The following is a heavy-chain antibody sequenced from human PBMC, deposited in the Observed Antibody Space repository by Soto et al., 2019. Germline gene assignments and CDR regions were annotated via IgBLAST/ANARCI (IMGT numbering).Heavy chain of an antibody. CDR1: GFTFTTYA. D-gene: IGHD2-8*01. V-gene: IGHV3-23*01. CDR3: AKSLLMLYAIRNDY. CDR2: ISGSGGNT. Sequence: EVLLLESGGGLVQPGGSLRLSCAASGFTFTTYAMSWVRQAPGNGLEWVSGISGSGGNTYYPDSVKGRFTISRDNSKNTLYLQVTSLRAEDTAVYFCAKSLLMLYAIRNDYWGQGTLVTVSS. J-gene: IGHJ4*02.